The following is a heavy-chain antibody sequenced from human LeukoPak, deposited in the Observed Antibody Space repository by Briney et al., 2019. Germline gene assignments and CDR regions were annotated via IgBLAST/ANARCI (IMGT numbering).Heavy chain of an antibody. D-gene: IGHD2-2*02. V-gene: IGHV4-39*07. CDR1: GGSISSSSYY. J-gene: IGHJ4*02. Sequence: SETLSLTCTVSGGSISSSSYYWGWIRQPPGKGLEWIGSIYYSGSTYYNPSLKSRVTISVDTSKNQFSLKLSSVTAADTAVYYCARVAGYCSSTSCYTGFDYWGQGTLVTVSS. CDR3: ARVAGYCSSTSCYTGFDY. CDR2: IYYSGST.